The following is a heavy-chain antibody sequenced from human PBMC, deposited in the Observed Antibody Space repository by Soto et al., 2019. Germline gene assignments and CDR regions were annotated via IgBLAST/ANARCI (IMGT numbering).Heavy chain of an antibody. CDR3: ARDHLILPAHDFFYGSDV. D-gene: IGHD2-21*02. V-gene: IGHV3-7*03. CDR2: IPQDGVDG. CDR1: GFTFSMYS. Sequence: GGSLRLSCEVSGFTFSMYSMSWVRQSPGKGLEWVAKIPQDGVDGHYADSVKGRFTISRDNGKNSLYLQLNNLRAEDTAVYYCARDHLILPAHDFFYGSDVWGRGATVTV. J-gene: IGHJ6*02.